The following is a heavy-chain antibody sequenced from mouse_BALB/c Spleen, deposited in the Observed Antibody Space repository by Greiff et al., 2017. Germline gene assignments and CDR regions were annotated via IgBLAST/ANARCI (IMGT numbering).Heavy chain of an antibody. V-gene: IGHV1-5*01. D-gene: IGHD2-14*01. CDR2: IYPGNSDT. Sequence: EVQLQQSGTVLARPGASVKMSCKASGYTFTSYWMHWVKQRPGQGLEWIGAIYPGNSDTSYNQKFKGKAKLTAVTSTSTAYMELSSLTNEDSAVYYCTRYYRYDGYAMDYWGQGTSVTVSS. CDR1: GYTFTSYW. J-gene: IGHJ4*01. CDR3: TRYYRYDGYAMDY.